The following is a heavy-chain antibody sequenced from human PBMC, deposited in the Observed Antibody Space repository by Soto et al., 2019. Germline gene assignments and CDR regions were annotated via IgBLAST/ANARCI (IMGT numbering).Heavy chain of an antibody. CDR1: GYTFTSYY. Sequence: ASVKVSCKASGYTFTSYYMHWVRQAPGQGLEWMGIINPSGGSTSYAQKFQGGVTMTRDTSTSTVYMELSSLRSEDTALYYCARVRAGGLLWFGGMDVWGQGTTVTVSS. CDR3: ARVRAGGLLWFGGMDV. V-gene: IGHV1-46*01. CDR2: INPSGGST. D-gene: IGHD3-10*01. J-gene: IGHJ6*02.